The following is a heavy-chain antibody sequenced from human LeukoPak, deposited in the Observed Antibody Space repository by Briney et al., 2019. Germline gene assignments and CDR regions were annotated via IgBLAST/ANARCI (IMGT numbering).Heavy chain of an antibody. CDR2: ISYNGSP. V-gene: IGHV4-59*01. CDR1: GGSIRNSY. CDR3: ARDHWLLSSKTWYYYGLDV. Sequence: TSSETLSLTCTVSGGSIRNSYWSWIRLSPGKGLEWIGYISYNGSPDYSPSLKSRVTISSDTSKNQFFLIMRSVTAADTAVYYCARDHWLLSSKTWYYYGLDVWGQGTTVTVSS. D-gene: IGHD3-9*01. J-gene: IGHJ6*02.